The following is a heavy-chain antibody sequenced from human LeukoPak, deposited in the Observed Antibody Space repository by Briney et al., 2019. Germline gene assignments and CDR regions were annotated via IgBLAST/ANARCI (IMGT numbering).Heavy chain of an antibody. D-gene: IGHD6-6*01. Sequence: SETLSLTCAVDGGSFSNYYWSWIRQPLGKGLEWIGEINRNGSTSYNPSLKSRVTISIDTSKNQFSLRLNSVTAADTAVYYCARHLGADSSSSFGYWGQGTLVTVSS. CDR1: GGSFSNYY. CDR3: ARHLGADSSSSFGY. CDR2: INRNGST. J-gene: IGHJ4*02. V-gene: IGHV4-34*01.